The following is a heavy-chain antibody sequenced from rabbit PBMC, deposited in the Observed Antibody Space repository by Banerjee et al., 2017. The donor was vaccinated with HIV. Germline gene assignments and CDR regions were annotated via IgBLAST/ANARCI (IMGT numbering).Heavy chain of an antibody. CDR2: IYPDYGST. J-gene: IGHJ4*01. CDR1: GIDFSHYG. D-gene: IGHD4-1*01. V-gene: IGHV1S47*01. CDR3: ARGSDSSGWGRYFNL. Sequence: QEQLKESGGGLVQPGGSLKLSCKASGIDFSHYGISWVRQVLGKGLEWIAYIYPDYGSTDYASWVNGRFTISLDKAHNTVFLQMTSLTAADTATYFCARGSDSSGWGRYFNLWGQGTLVTVS.